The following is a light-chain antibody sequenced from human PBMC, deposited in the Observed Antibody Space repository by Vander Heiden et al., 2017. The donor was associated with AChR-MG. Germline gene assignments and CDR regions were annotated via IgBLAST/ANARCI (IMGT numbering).Light chain of an antibody. CDR2: KAS. CDR3: QQVSSSPYT. Sequence: DIQMTQSPSTLSASVGDRVTIPCRASQSISSWLAWYQQKPGKAPNLLIYKASSLESGVPSRFSGSGSGTEFTLTISSLQPDDFAIYYCQQVSSSPYTFGQGTKLEIK. V-gene: IGKV1-5*03. J-gene: IGKJ2*01. CDR1: QSISSW.